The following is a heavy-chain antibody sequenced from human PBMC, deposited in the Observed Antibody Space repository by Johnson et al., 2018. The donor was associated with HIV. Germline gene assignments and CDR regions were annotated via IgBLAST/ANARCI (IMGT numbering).Heavy chain of an antibody. D-gene: IGHD3-10*01. J-gene: IGHJ3*02. CDR3: AKDQYGSSGRYAFDI. CDR1: GFMFSSYA. CDR2: ISYDGRNK. V-gene: IGHV3-30-3*01. Sequence: HVQLVESGGGVVQPGRSLRLSCAASGFMFSSYAMHWVRQAPGKGLEWEAIISYDGRNKYYADSVKGRFTISRDNSKNTLYLQMNSLRAEDTAVYYCAKDQYGSSGRYAFDIWGQGTMVTVSS.